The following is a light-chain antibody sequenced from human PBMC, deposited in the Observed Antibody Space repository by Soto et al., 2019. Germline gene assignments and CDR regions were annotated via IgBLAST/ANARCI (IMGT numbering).Light chain of an antibody. CDR3: QFVG. Sequence: EVVLTQSPGTLSLSPGDTATLSCRATQSVCSHCLAWYQQQPDQAPRLLIYAISSRATGVPDRFSGSVSVTDFTLTLSSLETEDFAVYYCQFVGFGQGTRLDVK. CDR1: QSVCSHC. V-gene: IGKV3-20*01. CDR2: AIS. J-gene: IGKJ5*01.